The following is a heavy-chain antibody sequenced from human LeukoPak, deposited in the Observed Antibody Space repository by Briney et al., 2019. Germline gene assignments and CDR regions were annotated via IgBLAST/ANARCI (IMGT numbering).Heavy chain of an antibody. J-gene: IGHJ4*02. CDR1: GFTFSRNA. D-gene: IGHD3-22*01. CDR3: AKDANYLRSSGYLIPIDF. V-gene: IGHV3-23*01. CDR2: ASGNGLGT. Sequence: GGSLTLSCAASGFTFSRNAMNWVRQAPGKGLEGVAAASGNGLGTYYADSVKGRFNISRDNSRNTLYLQMNSLRVEDTAFYYCAKDANYLRSSGYLIPIDFWGQGTLVTVSS.